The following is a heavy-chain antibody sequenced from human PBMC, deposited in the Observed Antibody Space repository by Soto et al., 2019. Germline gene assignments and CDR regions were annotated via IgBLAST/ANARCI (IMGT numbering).Heavy chain of an antibody. Sequence: GGSLRLSCAASGFTFRNYAMTWVRQAPGKGLEWVSAIGGSGGSTYYADSVKGRFTISRDNAKNSLYLQMNSLRAEDTAVYYCARDYYDFWSGYRFRHDDAFHIWAKGQWSPSPQ. V-gene: IGHV3-23*01. D-gene: IGHD3-3*01. CDR3: ARDYYDFWSGYRFRHDDAFHI. J-gene: IGHJ3*02. CDR2: IGGSGGST. CDR1: GFTFRNYA.